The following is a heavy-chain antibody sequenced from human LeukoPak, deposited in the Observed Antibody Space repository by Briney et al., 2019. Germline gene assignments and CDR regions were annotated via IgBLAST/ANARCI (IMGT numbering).Heavy chain of an antibody. D-gene: IGHD6-6*01. V-gene: IGHV3-30*02. CDR1: GFAFSSYG. J-gene: IGHJ4*02. Sequence: PGGSLRLSCAASGFAFSSYGMHWVRQAPGKGLEWVAFIRYDGSNKYYADSVKGRFTIFRDNSKNTLYLQMNSLRAEDTAVYYCAYPGIAARRVDYWGQGTLVSVSS. CDR2: IRYDGSNK. CDR3: AYPGIAARRVDY.